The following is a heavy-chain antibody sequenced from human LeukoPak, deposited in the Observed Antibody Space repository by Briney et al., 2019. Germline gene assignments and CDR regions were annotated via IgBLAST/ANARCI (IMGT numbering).Heavy chain of an antibody. V-gene: IGHV1-69*06. CDR3: ARVDSSGWTYYYYYMDV. D-gene: IGHD6-19*01. CDR1: GGTFSSYA. CDR2: IIPIFGTA. Sequence: ASVKVSCKASGGTFSSYAISWVRQAPGQGLEWMGGIIPIFGTANYAQKFQGRVTITAGKSTSTAYMELSSLRSDDTAVYYCARVDSSGWTYYYYYMDVWGKGTTVTVSS. J-gene: IGHJ6*03.